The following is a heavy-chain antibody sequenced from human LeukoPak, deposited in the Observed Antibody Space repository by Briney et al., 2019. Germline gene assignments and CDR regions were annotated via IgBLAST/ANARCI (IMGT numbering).Heavy chain of an antibody. V-gene: IGHV1-3*01. Sequence: GSSVKVSCKASGGTFSSYAISWVRQAPGQRLEWMGWINAGNGNTKYSQKFQGRVTITRDTSASTAYMELSSLRSEDTAVYYCAGAVAGTTDYFDYWGQGTLVTVSS. D-gene: IGHD6-19*01. J-gene: IGHJ4*02. CDR1: GGTFSSYA. CDR2: INAGNGNT. CDR3: AGAVAGTTDYFDY.